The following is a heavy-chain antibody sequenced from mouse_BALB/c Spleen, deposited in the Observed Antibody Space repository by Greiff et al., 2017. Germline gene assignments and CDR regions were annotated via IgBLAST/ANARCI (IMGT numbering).Heavy chain of an antibody. CDR3: ARSGNPYYAMDY. J-gene: IGHJ4*01. D-gene: IGHD2-1*01. V-gene: IGHV5-17*02. CDR2: ISSGSSTI. CDR1: GFTFSSFG. Sequence: EVKLMESGGGLVQPGGSRKLSCAASGFTFSSFGMHWVRQAPEKGLEWVAYISSGSSTIYYADTVKGRFTISRDNPKNTLFLQMTSLRSEDTAMYYCARSGNPYYAMDYWGQGTSVTVSS.